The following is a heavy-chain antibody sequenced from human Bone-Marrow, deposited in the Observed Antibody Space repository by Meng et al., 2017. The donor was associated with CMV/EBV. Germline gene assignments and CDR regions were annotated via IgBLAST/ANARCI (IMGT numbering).Heavy chain of an antibody. CDR3: AGDVPGDDWFDP. J-gene: IGHJ5*02. CDR2: ISGRGGSR. D-gene: IGHD3-10*01. V-gene: IGHV3-23*01. CDR1: RFTFRTSA. Sequence: CVASRFTFRTSALTWVRQPPGNGLAWVSGISGRGGSRDSADSVKGRFTISRDNSKNTLYLQMSSLRVEATAVYYCAGDVPGDDWFDPWGQGTLVTVSS.